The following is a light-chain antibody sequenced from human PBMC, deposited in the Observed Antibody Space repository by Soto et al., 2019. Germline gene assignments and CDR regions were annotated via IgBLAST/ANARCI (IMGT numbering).Light chain of an antibody. CDR1: SSNVGSNT. Sequence: QSVLTQPPSASGTPGQGVTISCSGGSSNVGSNTVNWYQQLPGTAPKLLLFNNNQRPSGVPDRFSGSKSGTSASLAISGLPSEDEADYYCAAWDGSLNGVVFGGGTQLTVL. V-gene: IGLV1-44*01. J-gene: IGLJ3*02. CDR2: NNN. CDR3: AAWDGSLNGVV.